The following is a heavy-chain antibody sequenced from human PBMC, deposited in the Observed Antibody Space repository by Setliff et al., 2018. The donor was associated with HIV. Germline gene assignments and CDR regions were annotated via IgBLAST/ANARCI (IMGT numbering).Heavy chain of an antibody. Sequence: GGSLRLSCAASGFIFSSYAMTWVRQAPGKGLEWVSTIRGSGSGDTTHYADFVKGRFTISRDNSKNTVYLQMNSLRAEDMAIYYCAREDSSWYGSLDYWCQGTPVTVSS. V-gene: IGHV3-23*01. CDR2: IRGSGSGDTT. CDR1: GFIFSSYA. J-gene: IGHJ4*02. CDR3: AREDSSWYGSLDY. D-gene: IGHD6-13*01.